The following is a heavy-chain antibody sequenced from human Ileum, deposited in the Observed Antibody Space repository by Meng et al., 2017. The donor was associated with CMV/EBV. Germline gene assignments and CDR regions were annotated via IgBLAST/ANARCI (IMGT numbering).Heavy chain of an antibody. V-gene: IGHV3-23*01. D-gene: IGHD3-9*01. Sequence: GESLKISCAASGFTFSSYAMNWVRQAPGKGLEWVSTIGGSGGSTYYADSVKGRFTISRDNSKNTLYLQMNSLRAEDTAVYYCAKGGNILTGRFMDVWGQGTTVTVSS. CDR2: IGGSGGST. J-gene: IGHJ6*02. CDR1: GFTFSSYA. CDR3: AKGGNILTGRFMDV.